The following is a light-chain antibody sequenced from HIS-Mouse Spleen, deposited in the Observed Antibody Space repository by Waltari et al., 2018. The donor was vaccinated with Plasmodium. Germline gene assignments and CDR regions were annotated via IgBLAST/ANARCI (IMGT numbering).Light chain of an antibody. CDR1: KLGDKY. Sequence: SYELTQPPSVSVSPGQTASITCSGDKLGDKYACWYQQKPGQSPVLVIYQDSKRPSGIPERFPGSNSANTATLTISGTQAMDEADYSCQAWDSSTVVFGGGTKLTVL. CDR3: QAWDSSTVV. CDR2: QDS. J-gene: IGLJ2*01. V-gene: IGLV3-1*01.